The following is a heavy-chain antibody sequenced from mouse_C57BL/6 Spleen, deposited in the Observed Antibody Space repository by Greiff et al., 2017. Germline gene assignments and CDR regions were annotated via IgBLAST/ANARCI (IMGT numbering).Heavy chain of an antibody. V-gene: IGHV3-6*01. CDR1: GYSITSGYY. CDR3: AREEDLSSLYFDY. D-gene: IGHD6-1*01. Sequence: EVQLQESGPGLVKPSQSLSLTCSVTGYSITSGYYWKWIRQFPGNKLEWMGYISYNGSNNYNPSLKNRISITRDTSKNQFFLKLNSVTTEDTATYYCAREEDLSSLYFDYWGQSATLTVSS. J-gene: IGHJ2*01. CDR2: ISYNGSN.